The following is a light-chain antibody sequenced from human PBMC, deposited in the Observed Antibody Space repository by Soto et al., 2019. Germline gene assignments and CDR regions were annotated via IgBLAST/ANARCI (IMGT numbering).Light chain of an antibody. V-gene: IGKV1-27*01. CDR1: QGFSNY. J-gene: IGKJ4*01. Sequence: DIQMTQSPSSLSASVGDRVTITCRASQGFSNYLAWYQQKPGKVPKLLIYAASTLQSGVPSRFSGSASGTDFTLTISSLQPEDVATYYCQHYYSAPLTFGGGTRVEIK. CDR3: QHYYSAPLT. CDR2: AAS.